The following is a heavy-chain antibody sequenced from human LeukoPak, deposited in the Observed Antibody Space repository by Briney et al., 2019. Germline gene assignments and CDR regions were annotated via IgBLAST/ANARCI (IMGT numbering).Heavy chain of an antibody. Sequence: PRGSLRLSCAASGFTFSSYAMSWVRQAPGKGLEWLSGISGSGGSTHYADSVKGRFTISRDNSKNTLLLQMNSLRAEDTAVYYCAKDGCSSSSCHANFYYYYYYHMDVWGKGTTVTVSS. J-gene: IGHJ6*03. CDR1: GFTFSSYA. CDR2: ISGSGGST. CDR3: AKDGCSSSSCHANFYYYYYYHMDV. D-gene: IGHD2-2*01. V-gene: IGHV3-23*01.